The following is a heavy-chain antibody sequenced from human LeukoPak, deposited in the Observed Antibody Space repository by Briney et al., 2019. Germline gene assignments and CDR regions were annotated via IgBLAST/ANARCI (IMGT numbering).Heavy chain of an antibody. J-gene: IGHJ6*02. D-gene: IGHD2-15*01. CDR1: GGSISSGGYY. Sequence: SQTLSPTCTVSGGSISSGGYYWSWIRQHPGKGLEWIGYIYYSGSTYYNPSLKSRVTISVDTSKNQFSLKLSSVTAADTAVYYCARDATRYGMDVWGQGTTVTVSS. CDR2: IYYSGST. V-gene: IGHV4-31*03. CDR3: ARDATRYGMDV.